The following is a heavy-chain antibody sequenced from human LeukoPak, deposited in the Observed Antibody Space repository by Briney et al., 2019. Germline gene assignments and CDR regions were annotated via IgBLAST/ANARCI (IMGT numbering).Heavy chain of an antibody. CDR2: IYYSGST. V-gene: IGHV4-59*01. CDR3: ARESREPYYYYMDV. J-gene: IGHJ6*03. Sequence: SETLSLTCTVSGGSISSYYWSWIRQPPGKGLEWMGYIYYSGSTNYNPSLKSRVTISVDTSKNQFSLKLSSVTAADTAVYYCARESREPYYYYMDVWGKGTTVTVSS. CDR1: GGSISSYY. D-gene: IGHD1-14*01.